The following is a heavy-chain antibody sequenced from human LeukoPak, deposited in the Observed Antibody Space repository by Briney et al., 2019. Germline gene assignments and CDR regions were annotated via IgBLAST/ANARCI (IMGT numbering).Heavy chain of an antibody. J-gene: IGHJ6*02. Sequence: ASVKVSCKASGYTFTSYDINWVRQATGQGLEWMGWMNPNSGNTGYAQKFQGRVTITADESTSTAYMELSSLRSEDTAVYYCARANMGGSYYYYGMDVWGQGTTVTVSS. CDR2: MNPNSGNT. V-gene: IGHV1-8*01. D-gene: IGHD1-26*01. CDR1: GYTFTSYD. CDR3: ARANMGGSYYYYGMDV.